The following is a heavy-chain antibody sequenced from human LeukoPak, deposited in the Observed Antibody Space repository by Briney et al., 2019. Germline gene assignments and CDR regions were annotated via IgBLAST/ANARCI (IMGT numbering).Heavy chain of an antibody. J-gene: IGHJ5*02. D-gene: IGHD6-19*01. V-gene: IGHV3-30*02. CDR3: AKVRHSSGWYWFDP. Sequence: GGSLRLSCAASGFTFSSYWMSWVRQAPGKGLEWVAFIRYDGSNKYYADSVKGRFTISRDNSKNTLYLQMNSLRAEDTAVYYCAKVRHSSGWYWFDPWGQGTLVTVSS. CDR1: GFTFSSYW. CDR2: IRYDGSNK.